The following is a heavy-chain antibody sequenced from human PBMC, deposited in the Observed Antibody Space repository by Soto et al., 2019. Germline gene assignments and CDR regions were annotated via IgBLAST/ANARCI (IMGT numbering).Heavy chain of an antibody. CDR3: ARAAYCSSTSCYLPGRHYYGMDV. CDR1: GGTFSSYA. CDR2: IIPIFGTA. Sequence: SVKVSCKASGGTFSSYAISWVRRAPGQGLEWMGGIIPIFGTANYAQKFQGRVTITADESTSTAYMELSSLRSEDTAVYYCARAAYCSSTSCYLPGRHYYGMDVWGQGTTVTVSS. D-gene: IGHD2-2*01. J-gene: IGHJ6*02. V-gene: IGHV1-69*13.